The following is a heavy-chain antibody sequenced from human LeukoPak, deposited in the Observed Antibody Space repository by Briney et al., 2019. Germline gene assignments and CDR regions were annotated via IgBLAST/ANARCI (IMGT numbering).Heavy chain of an antibody. D-gene: IGHD3-10*01. CDR3: ARGGLPQFYYYMDV. CDR2: INPNNGGA. J-gene: IGHJ6*03. V-gene: IGHV1-2*02. CDR1: GYTFIGYY. Sequence: GASVKVSCKASGYTFIGYYMHWVRQAPGQGLEWMGWINPNNGGANYAQKFQGRVTMTRDTSISATYMELSRLRSDDTAVYYCARGGLPQFYYYMDVWGKGTTVTVSS.